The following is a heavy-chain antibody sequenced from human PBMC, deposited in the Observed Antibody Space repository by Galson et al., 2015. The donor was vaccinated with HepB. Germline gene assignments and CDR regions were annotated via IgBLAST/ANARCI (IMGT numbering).Heavy chain of an antibody. J-gene: IGHJ6*02. CDR1: GFTFSSYS. V-gene: IGHV3-21*01. CDR3: ASLLAYCSGDCYSNYYYYGMDV. CDR2: ISSSSSYI. Sequence: SLRLSCAASGFTFSSYSMNWVRQAPGKGLEWVSSISSSSSYIYYADSVKGRFTISRDNAKNSLYLQMNSLRAEDTAVYYCASLLAYCSGDCYSNYYYYGMDVWGQGTTVTVSS. D-gene: IGHD2-21*02.